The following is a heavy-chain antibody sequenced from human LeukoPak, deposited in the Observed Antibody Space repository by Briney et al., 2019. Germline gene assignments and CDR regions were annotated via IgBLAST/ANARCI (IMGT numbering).Heavy chain of an antibody. Sequence: PGGSLRLSCAASGFTFSSYWMSWVRQAPGKGLEWVANIKQDGSEKYYVDSVKGRFTISRDNAKNSLYLQMNSLRAEDTAVYYCARDHYYGSGGYYYREYYYYGMDVWGQGTTVTVSS. CDR2: IKQDGSEK. D-gene: IGHD3-10*01. J-gene: IGHJ6*02. CDR1: GFTFSSYW. V-gene: IGHV3-7*01. CDR3: ARDHYYGSGGYYYREYYYYGMDV.